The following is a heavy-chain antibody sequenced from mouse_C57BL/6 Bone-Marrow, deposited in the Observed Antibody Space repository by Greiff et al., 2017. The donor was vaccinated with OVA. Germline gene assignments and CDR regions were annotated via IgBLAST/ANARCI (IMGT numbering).Heavy chain of an antibody. D-gene: IGHD2-3*01. CDR1: GFNIKDDY. CDR3: TTRWLGAY. CDR2: IDPENGDT. Sequence: VQLQQSGAELVRPGASVKLSCTASGFNIKDDYMHWVKQRPEQGLEWIGWIDPENGDTEYASKFQGKATITADTSSNTAYLQLSSLTSEDTAVYYCTTRWLGAYWGQGTLVTVSA. J-gene: IGHJ3*01. V-gene: IGHV14-4*01.